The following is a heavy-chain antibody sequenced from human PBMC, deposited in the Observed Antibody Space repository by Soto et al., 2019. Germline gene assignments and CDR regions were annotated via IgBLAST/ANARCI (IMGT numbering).Heavy chain of an antibody. J-gene: IGHJ4*02. CDR1: GFPFNNYA. CDR2: STGPGGST. Sequence: EVQLLESGGGLVQPGGSLRLSCAGSGFPFNNYAINWVRQGPGKGLEWVAASTGPGGSTYNEDSVKGRFTVSRDNSKNTLFLQMNSLRAEDTAMYYCAKGSEWLVTWDFDYWGQGTLVTVSS. V-gene: IGHV3-23*01. D-gene: IGHD6-19*01. CDR3: AKGSEWLVTWDFDY.